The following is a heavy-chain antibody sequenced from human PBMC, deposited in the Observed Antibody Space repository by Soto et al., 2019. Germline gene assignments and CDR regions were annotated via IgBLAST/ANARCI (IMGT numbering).Heavy chain of an antibody. CDR2: ISGSGGST. V-gene: IGHV3-23*01. CDR1: GFTFSSYA. Sequence: EVQLLESGGGLVQPGGSLRLSCAASGFTFSSYAMSWVRQAPGKGLEWVSAISGSGGSTYYADSVKGRFTISRDNSKNTLYLQMNSLRAEDTAVYYCAKDHPYSSTSYWYFNLWGRGTLVTVSS. D-gene: IGHD6-13*01. CDR3: AKDHPYSSTSYWYFNL. J-gene: IGHJ2*01.